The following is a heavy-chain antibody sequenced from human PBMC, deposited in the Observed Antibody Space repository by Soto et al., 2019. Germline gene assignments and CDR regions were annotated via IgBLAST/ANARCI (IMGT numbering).Heavy chain of an antibody. V-gene: IGHV1-18*01. J-gene: IGHJ4*02. D-gene: IGHD6-19*01. CDR1: GYTFTSYG. Sequence: ASVKVSCKASGYTFTSYGISWVRQAPGQGLEWMGWISAYNGNTNYAQKLQGRVTMTTDTSTSTAYMELRSLRSDDTAVYYCARDRPLTRGIAVAGDYFDYWGQGTLVTVS. CDR2: ISAYNGNT. CDR3: ARDRPLTRGIAVAGDYFDY.